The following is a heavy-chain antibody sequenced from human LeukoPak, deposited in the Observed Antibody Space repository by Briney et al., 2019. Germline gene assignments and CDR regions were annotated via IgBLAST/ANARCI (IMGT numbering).Heavy chain of an antibody. Sequence: RGSLKLSCAASGFTFSGSAMHWVRQASGKGLEWVGRIRSKANSYATAYAASVKGRFTISRDDSKNTAYLQMNSLKTEDTAVYYCTVLYYYGSGSYYDFDYWGQGTLVTVSS. D-gene: IGHD3-10*01. CDR2: IRSKANSYAT. J-gene: IGHJ4*02. CDR3: TVLYYYGSGSYYDFDY. CDR1: GFTFSGSA. V-gene: IGHV3-73*01.